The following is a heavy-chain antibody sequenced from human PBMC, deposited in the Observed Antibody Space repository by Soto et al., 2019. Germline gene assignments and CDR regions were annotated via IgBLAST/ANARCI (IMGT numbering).Heavy chain of an antibody. V-gene: IGHV4-31*03. J-gene: IGHJ6*03. CDR2: IYYSGST. Sequence: SETLSLTCTVSGGSISSGGYYWGWIRQHPGKGLEWIGYIYYSGSTYYNPSLKSRVTISVDTSKNQFSLKLSSVTAADTAVYYCAREGPGVVVVPSKYYYYYYMDVWGKGTTVTVSS. D-gene: IGHD2-2*01. CDR3: AREGPGVVVVPSKYYYYYYMDV. CDR1: GGSISSGGYY.